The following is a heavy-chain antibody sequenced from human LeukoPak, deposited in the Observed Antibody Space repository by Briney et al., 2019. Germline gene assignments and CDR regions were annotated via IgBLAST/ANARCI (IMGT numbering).Heavy chain of an antibody. CDR1: GGTFSSYA. D-gene: IGHD5-18*01. J-gene: IGHJ4*02. Sequence: SVKVSCKASGGTFSSYAISWVRQAPGQGLEWMGRIIPIFGTANYAQKFQGRVTITTDESTRTAYMELSSLRSEDTAVYYCAREGGGYSYGLYPFWGQGTLVTVSS. V-gene: IGHV1-69*05. CDR3: AREGGGYSYGLYPF. CDR2: IIPIFGTA.